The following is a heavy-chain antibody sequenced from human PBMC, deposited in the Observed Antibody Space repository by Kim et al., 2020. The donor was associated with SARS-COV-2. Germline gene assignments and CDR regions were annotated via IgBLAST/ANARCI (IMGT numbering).Heavy chain of an antibody. Sequence: SETLSLTCTVSGGSISSSSYYWGWIRQPPGKGLEWIGSIYYSGSTYYNPSLKSRVTISVDTSKNQFSLKLSSVTAADTAVYYCARRGGGSGRGVYYGMDVWGQGTTVTVSS. J-gene: IGHJ6*02. D-gene: IGHD3-10*01. CDR3: ARRGGGSGRGVYYGMDV. V-gene: IGHV4-39*01. CDR1: GGSISSSSYY. CDR2: IYYSGST.